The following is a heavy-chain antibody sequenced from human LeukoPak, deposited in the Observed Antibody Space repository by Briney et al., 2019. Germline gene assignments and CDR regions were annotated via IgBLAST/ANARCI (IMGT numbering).Heavy chain of an antibody. D-gene: IGHD2-21*02. Sequence: PSETLSLTCTVSGDSISSRRDYWGWLRQPPGKGLEWIGYIYDSGSTYYSPSLKSRVTISRDTSKNQFSLKLSSVTAADTAVYYCARGSLAGAYCGGDCFPLFDYWGQGTLVTVSS. J-gene: IGHJ4*02. CDR2: IYDSGST. V-gene: IGHV4-31*03. CDR1: GDSISSRRDY. CDR3: ARGSLAGAYCGGDCFPLFDY.